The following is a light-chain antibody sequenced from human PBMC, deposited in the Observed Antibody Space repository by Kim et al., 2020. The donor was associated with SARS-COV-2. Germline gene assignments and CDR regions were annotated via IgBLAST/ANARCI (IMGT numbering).Light chain of an antibody. J-gene: IGLJ1*01. CDR3: AAWDDSLNGYV. CDR2: SNN. CDR1: SSNIGSNT. Sequence: QSVLTQPPSASGTPGQRVTISCSRSSSNIGSNTVNWYQQLPRTAPKLLIYSNNQRPSGVPDRFSGSKSGTSASLAISGLQSEDEADYYCAAWDDSLNGYVFGTGTKVTVL. V-gene: IGLV1-44*01.